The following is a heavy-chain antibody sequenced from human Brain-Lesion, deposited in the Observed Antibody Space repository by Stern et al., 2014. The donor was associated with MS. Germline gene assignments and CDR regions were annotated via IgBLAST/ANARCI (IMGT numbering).Heavy chain of an antibody. CDR2: IYASGNT. D-gene: IGHD4-17*01. V-gene: IGHV4-61*02. CDR3: ARDYGDLEFDL. Sequence: VQLEESGPGLVKPSQTLSLTCTVSGGPISSHSYYWSWIRQPAGKGLEWIGRIYASGNTNYNPSLKSRVSISVAPSKNQLSLRLSSVTASDTAVYYCARDYGDLEFDLWGQGTLVTVSS. J-gene: IGHJ4*02. CDR1: GGPISSHSYY.